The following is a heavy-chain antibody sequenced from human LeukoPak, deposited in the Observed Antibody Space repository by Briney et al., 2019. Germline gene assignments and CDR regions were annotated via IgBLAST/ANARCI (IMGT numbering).Heavy chain of an antibody. D-gene: IGHD3-10*01. CDR3: ARDEALNARNYYGSGNNHPGGMDV. CDR1: GFIFSSYG. CDR2: IWYDGNNK. Sequence: EGSLRLSSEASGFIFSSYGMHWVRQAPGKGLEWVAVIWYDGNNKNYADSVKGRFTISRDNSKNTLYLQMNSLRDADTAVYYCARDEALNARNYYGSGNNHPGGMDVWGQGTTVTVSS. V-gene: IGHV3-33*01. J-gene: IGHJ6*02.